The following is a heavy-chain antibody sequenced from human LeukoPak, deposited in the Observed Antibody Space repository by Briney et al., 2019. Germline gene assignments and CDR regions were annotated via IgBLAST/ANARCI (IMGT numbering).Heavy chain of an antibody. CDR3: ARQTFGALYFDS. D-gene: IGHD3-10*01. J-gene: IGHJ4*02. Sequence: SQTLSLTCIVSGGSISRGSYYWSWIRQPAGKGLEWMGRIYNSGSTNYNPSLKSRVTISTDMSKNQISLKLSSVTAADTAVHYCARQTFGALYFDSWGQGTLVIVSS. CDR2: IYNSGST. V-gene: IGHV4-61*02. CDR1: GGSISRGSYY.